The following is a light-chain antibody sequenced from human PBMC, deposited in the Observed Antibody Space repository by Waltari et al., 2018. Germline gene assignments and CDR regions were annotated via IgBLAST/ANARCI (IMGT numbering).Light chain of an antibody. CDR3: QQYGGSPLWT. V-gene: IGKV3-20*01. CDR2: AAS. CDR1: QSAISTH. J-gene: IGKJ1*01. Sequence: ETVLTQSPGTLSLSPGERATLFCRASQSAISTHLVWYQQRPGPAPRLLIFAASTRPPGIPASFSGSGSGTDFTLTISRLEPEDFAMYYCQQYGGSPLWTFGQGTKVEIK.